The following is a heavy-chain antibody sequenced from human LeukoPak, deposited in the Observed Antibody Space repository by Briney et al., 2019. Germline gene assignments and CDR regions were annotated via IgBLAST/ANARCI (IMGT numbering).Heavy chain of an antibody. Sequence: ASVKVSCKASGDTFSSYAISWVRQDPGQGLEWMGRIIPILDTTHYAQKFEGRVTITADESTSTAYMDMSSLRSEDTAVYYCARDLRGYSYGSFDYWGQGTLVTVSS. D-gene: IGHD5-18*01. CDR1: GDTFSSYA. CDR3: ARDLRGYSYGSFDY. J-gene: IGHJ4*02. CDR2: IIPILDTT. V-gene: IGHV1-69*11.